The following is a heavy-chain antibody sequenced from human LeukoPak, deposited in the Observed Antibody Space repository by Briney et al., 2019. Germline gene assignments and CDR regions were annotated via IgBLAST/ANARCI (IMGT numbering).Heavy chain of an antibody. CDR2: LYYSGST. CDR3: ARHRGAKEPQNYDYVWGSYRYPFYFDF. V-gene: IGHV4-39*01. Sequence: SETLSLTCTVSADSISSRSYYCGWVRQPPWKGLEWVGSLYYSGSTYNNPSLKCRCTFSLATSKYQLPRKLSSDTAADTAVYYCARHRGAKEPQNYDYVWGSYRYPFYFDFWGQGILVTVSS. J-gene: IGHJ4*02. CDR1: ADSISSRSYY. D-gene: IGHD3-16*02.